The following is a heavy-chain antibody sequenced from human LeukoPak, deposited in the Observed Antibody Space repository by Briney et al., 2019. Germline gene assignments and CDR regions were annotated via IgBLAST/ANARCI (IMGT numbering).Heavy chain of an antibody. D-gene: IGHD5-12*01. J-gene: IGHJ6*03. CDR2: ISGSGGST. Sequence: GGPLRLSCAASGFTFSSYAMSWVRQAPGKGLEWVSAISGSGGSTYYADSVKGRFTISRDNSKNTLYLQMNSLRAEDTAVYYCAKPVRHIVPLRRNYYYYMDVWGKGTTVTVSS. CDR3: AKPVRHIVPLRRNYYYYMDV. V-gene: IGHV3-23*01. CDR1: GFTFSSYA.